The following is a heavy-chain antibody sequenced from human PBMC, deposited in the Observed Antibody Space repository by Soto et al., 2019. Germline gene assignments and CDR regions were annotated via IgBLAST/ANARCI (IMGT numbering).Heavy chain of an antibody. D-gene: IGHD6-13*01. J-gene: IGHJ4*02. CDR2: MNPYSGNT. V-gene: IGHV1-8*01. Sequence: QVQLVQSGAEVKKPGASVKVSCKASGYTFTSYDINWVRQATGQGLEWMGWMNPYSGNTGYAHNFQGRVTMTRDTAITTAYMELSTMRSDDTAVYYCARRVAAATNWGQGTRVTVSS. CDR1: GYTFTSYD. CDR3: ARRVAAATN.